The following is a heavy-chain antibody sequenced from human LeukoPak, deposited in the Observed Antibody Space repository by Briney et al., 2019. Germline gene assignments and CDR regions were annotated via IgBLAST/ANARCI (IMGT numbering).Heavy chain of an antibody. CDR3: ARDGSGSYSASFDY. D-gene: IGHD3-10*01. J-gene: IGHJ4*02. CDR2: IVSSGSVK. V-gene: IGHV3-11*04. CDR1: EFAFSDYY. Sequence: GGSLRLSCTVSEFAFSDYYMSWIRQAPGKGLEWVSYIVSSGSVKYYADSVKGRFTISRDNAKNSLYLQMNSLRAEDTAVYYCARDGSGSYSASFDYWGQGTPGHRLL.